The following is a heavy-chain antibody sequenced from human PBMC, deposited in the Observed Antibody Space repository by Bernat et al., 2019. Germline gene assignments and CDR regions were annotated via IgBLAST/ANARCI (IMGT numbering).Heavy chain of an antibody. D-gene: IGHD6-19*01. V-gene: IGHV3-21*01. CDR3: ARGIEQWLESELDY. CDR2: VTSTSRYI. Sequence: EVQLVESGGGLVKPGGSLRLSCAASGFTFNSAWLNWVRQAPGKGLEWVSSVTSTSRYIDYADSVKGRFTISRDNAKNSLYLQMNSLRAEDTALYYCARGIEQWLESELDYWGQGTLVTVSS. CDR1: GFTFNSAW. J-gene: IGHJ4*02.